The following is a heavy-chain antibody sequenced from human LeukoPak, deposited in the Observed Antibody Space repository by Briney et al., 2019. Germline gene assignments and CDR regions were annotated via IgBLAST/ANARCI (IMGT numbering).Heavy chain of an antibody. D-gene: IGHD3-16*01. CDR2: IWYDGSKN. J-gene: IGHJ6*02. Sequence: ARSLRLSCVASGFSFSSYGMHWVRQAPGKGLEWVAVIWYDGSKNYYADSVKGRFTISRDNVKNTVYVQMNSLRAEDTAVYYCARPLFAGDYAYYGMDVWGQGTAVTVSS. CDR3: ARPLFAGDYAYYGMDV. V-gene: IGHV3-33*01. CDR1: GFSFSSYG.